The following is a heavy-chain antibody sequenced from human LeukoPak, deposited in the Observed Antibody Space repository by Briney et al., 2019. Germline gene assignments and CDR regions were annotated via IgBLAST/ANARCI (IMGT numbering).Heavy chain of an antibody. CDR3: ARANRAPNYYGSGSYFWFDP. CDR1: GGSFSGYY. Sequence: SETLSLTCAVYGGSFSGYYWSWIRQPPGKGLEWIGEINHSGSTNYNPSLKSRVTISVDTSKNQFSLKLSSVTAADTAAYYCARANRAPNYYGSGSYFWFDPWGQGTLVTVSS. CDR2: INHSGST. J-gene: IGHJ5*02. D-gene: IGHD3-10*01. V-gene: IGHV4-34*01.